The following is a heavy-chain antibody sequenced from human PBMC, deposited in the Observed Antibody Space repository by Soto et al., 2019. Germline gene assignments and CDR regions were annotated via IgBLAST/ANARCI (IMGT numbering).Heavy chain of an antibody. J-gene: IGHJ6*03. CDR3: ARGHIVATYPLPNYYYYYMDV. CDR1: GYTFTGYY. Sequence: ASVKVSCKASGYTFTGYYMHWVRQAPGQGLEWMGWINPNSGGTNYAQKFQGWVTMTRDTSISTAYMELSRLRSDDTAVYYCARGHIVATYPLPNYYYYYMDVWGKGTTVTVSS. CDR2: INPNSGGT. V-gene: IGHV1-2*04. D-gene: IGHD5-12*01.